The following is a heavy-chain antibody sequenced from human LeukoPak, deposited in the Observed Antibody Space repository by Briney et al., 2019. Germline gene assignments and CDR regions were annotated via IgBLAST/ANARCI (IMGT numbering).Heavy chain of an antibody. CDR2: ISGSGGST. D-gene: IGHD6-13*01. CDR3: AKAMYSSSWYFDY. Sequence: GSLRLSCAASGFTFSSYAMSWVRQAPGNGLEWVSAISGSGGSTYYADSVKGRFTISRDNSKNTLYLQMNSLRAEDTAVYYCAKAMYSSSWYFDYWGQGTLVTVSS. V-gene: IGHV3-23*01. J-gene: IGHJ4*02. CDR1: GFTFSSYA.